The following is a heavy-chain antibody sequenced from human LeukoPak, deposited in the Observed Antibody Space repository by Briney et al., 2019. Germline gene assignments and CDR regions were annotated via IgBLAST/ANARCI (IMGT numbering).Heavy chain of an antibody. CDR3: ARDPSSSWPTVNWFDP. CDR1: GYTFTSYA. J-gene: IGHJ5*02. CDR2: INTNTGNP. D-gene: IGHD6-13*01. V-gene: IGHV7-4-1*02. Sequence: GASVKVSCKASGYTFTSYAMNWVRQAPGQGLQWMGWINTNTGNPTYAQGFTGRFVFSLDTSVSTAYLQISSLKAEDTAVYYCARDPSSSWPTVNWFDPWGQGTLVTVSS.